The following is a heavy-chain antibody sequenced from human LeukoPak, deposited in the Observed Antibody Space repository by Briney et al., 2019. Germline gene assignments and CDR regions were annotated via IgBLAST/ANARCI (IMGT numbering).Heavy chain of an antibody. V-gene: IGHV1-2*02. CDR2: INPNSGGT. D-gene: IGHD3-10*01. CDR3: ARDVWFGELSEGFDY. Sequence: ASVKVSCKASGYTFTGYYMHWVRQAPGQGLEWMGWINPNSGGTNYAQKFQGRVTMTRDPSISTAYMQLSRLRSDDTAVYYCARDVWFGELSEGFDYWGQGTLVTVSS. CDR1: GYTFTGYY. J-gene: IGHJ4*02.